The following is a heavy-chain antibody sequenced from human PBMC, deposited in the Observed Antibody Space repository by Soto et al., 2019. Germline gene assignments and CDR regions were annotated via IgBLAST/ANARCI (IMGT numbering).Heavy chain of an antibody. CDR3: ARDRFWSGLRPNWFDP. D-gene: IGHD3-3*01. CDR1: GYTFTSYA. Sequence: ASVKVSCKASGYTFTSYAMHWVRQAPGQRLEWMGWINAGNGNTKYSQKFQGRVTITRDTSASTAYMELSSLRSEDTALYYCARDRFWSGLRPNWFDPWGQGTLVTVSS. J-gene: IGHJ5*02. V-gene: IGHV1-3*01. CDR2: INAGNGNT.